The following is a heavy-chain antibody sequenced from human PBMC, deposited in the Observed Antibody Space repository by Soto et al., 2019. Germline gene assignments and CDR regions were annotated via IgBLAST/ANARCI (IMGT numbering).Heavy chain of an antibody. CDR1: GGSISSGGYY. D-gene: IGHD3-22*01. CDR2: IYHSGTA. Sequence: QVQLRESGPGLVKPSQTLSLTCTVSGGSISSGGYYWGWVRQHPEKGLEWIGFIYHSGTAYHNPSLHRRVRLSVDTSKKQFPLHLTSVPAADTAVYYCARCRRYFGGSGSPGWFDPWGQGTLVTVSS. V-gene: IGHV4-31*03. CDR3: ARCRRYFGGSGSPGWFDP. J-gene: IGHJ5*02.